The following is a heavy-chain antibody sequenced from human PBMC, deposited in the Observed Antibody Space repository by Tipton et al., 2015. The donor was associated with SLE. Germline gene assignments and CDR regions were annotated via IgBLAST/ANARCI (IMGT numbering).Heavy chain of an antibody. CDR2: ISGGGGST. D-gene: IGHD1/OR15-1a*01. V-gene: IGHV3-23*01. Sequence: GSLRLSCATSGFTFSSYALSWVRRAPGKGLEWVSAISGGGGSTYYADFVKGRFSISIDKSKKKLFLQMNSLRVDDTATYYCAKFEKTTDFYLDSWGQGTLVSVSS. CDR1: GFTFSSYA. J-gene: IGHJ4*02. CDR3: AKFEKTTDFYLDS.